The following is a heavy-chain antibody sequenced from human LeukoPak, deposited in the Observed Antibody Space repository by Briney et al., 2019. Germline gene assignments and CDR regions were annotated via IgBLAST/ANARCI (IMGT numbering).Heavy chain of an antibody. Sequence: GESLKISCKGSGYSLTTYWHGWVRQMPWKGLEWMGIIYPGDSDTRYSPSFQGQVTISADRSISTAYLQWTSLKASDTAMYYCARPGSGTIGIDYWGQGTLVTVSS. CDR1: GYSLTTYW. J-gene: IGHJ4*02. D-gene: IGHD3-10*01. CDR2: IYPGDSDT. CDR3: ARPGSGTIGIDY. V-gene: IGHV5-51*01.